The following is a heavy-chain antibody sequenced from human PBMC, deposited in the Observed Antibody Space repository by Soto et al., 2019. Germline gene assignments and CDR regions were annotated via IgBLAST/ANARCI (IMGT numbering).Heavy chain of an antibody. J-gene: IGHJ4*02. Sequence: EVQLVESGGGLVQPGGSLRLSCAASGFTFSDHYMDWVRQAPGKGLEWVGRTRNKANSYNTEYAASVKGRFTISRDDSKNSLYLQMNSLKTEDTAVYYCASLVEAPGYWGQGTLVTVSS. CDR1: GFTFSDHY. V-gene: IGHV3-72*01. CDR3: ASLVEAPGY. CDR2: TRNKANSYNT. D-gene: IGHD1-26*01.